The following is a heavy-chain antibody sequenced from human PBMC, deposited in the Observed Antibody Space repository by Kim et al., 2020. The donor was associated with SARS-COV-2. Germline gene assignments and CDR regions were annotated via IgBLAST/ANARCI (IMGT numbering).Heavy chain of an antibody. CDR2: ISTSGRP. V-gene: IGHV4-4*07. CDR3: ARECSGSTCRQYTSGWFD. D-gene: IGHD2-15*01. CDR1: GDSISPYY. Sequence: SETLSLTCTVSGDSISPYYWSWLRQPAGKGLEWIGRISTSGRPSYKSSLKSRVTVSVDTSKSQFSLRLTSVTAADTAIYYCARECSGSTCRQYTSGWFD. J-gene: IGHJ5*01.